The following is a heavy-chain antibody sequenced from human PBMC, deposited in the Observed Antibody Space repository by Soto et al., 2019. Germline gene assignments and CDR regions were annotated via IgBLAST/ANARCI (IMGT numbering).Heavy chain of an antibody. CDR2: ISSSSSTI. V-gene: IGHV3-48*01. Sequence: GGSLRLSCAASGFTFSSYSMNWVRQAPGKGLEWVSYISSSSSTIYYADSVKGRFTISRDNAKNSLYLQMNSLRAEDTAVYYCARDRGPLAAASPRPFDYWGQGTLVTVSS. CDR1: GFTFSSYS. D-gene: IGHD6-13*01. CDR3: ARDRGPLAAASPRPFDY. J-gene: IGHJ4*02.